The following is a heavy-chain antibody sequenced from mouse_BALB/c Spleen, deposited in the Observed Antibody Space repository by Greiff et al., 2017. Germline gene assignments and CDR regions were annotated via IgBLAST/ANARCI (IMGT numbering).Heavy chain of an antibody. Sequence: EVQLQESGPGLVKPSQSLSLTCSVTGYSITSGYYWNWIRQFPGNKLEWMGYISYDGSNNYNPSLKNRISITRDTSKNQFFLKLNSVTTEDTATYYCAREGGGYYPMDYWGQGTSVTVSS. V-gene: IGHV3-6*02. D-gene: IGHD1-1*02. J-gene: IGHJ4*01. CDR3: AREGGGYYPMDY. CDR1: GYSITSGYY. CDR2: ISYDGSN.